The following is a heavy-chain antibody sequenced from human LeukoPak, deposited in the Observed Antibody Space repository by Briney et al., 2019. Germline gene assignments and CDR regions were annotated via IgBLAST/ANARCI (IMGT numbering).Heavy chain of an antibody. J-gene: IGHJ4*02. D-gene: IGHD3-10*01. CDR2: IYHSGST. CDR1: GGSISSGGYS. Sequence: SQTLSLTCAVSGGSISSGGYSWSWIRQPPGKGLEWIGYIYHSGSTYYIPSLKSRVTISVDRSKNQFSLKLSSVTAADTAAYYCAGGKYSMVRGVIIDYFDYWGQGTLVTVSS. CDR3: AGGKYSMVRGVIIDYFDY. V-gene: IGHV4-30-2*01.